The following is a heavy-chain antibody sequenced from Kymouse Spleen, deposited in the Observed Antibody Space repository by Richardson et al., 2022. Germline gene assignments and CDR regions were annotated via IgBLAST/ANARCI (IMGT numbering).Heavy chain of an antibody. CDR3: ARDRYYYGSGSYYNRNWFDP. V-gene: IGHV3-48*02. Sequence: EVQLVESGGGLVQPGGSLRLSCAASGFTFSSYSMNWVRQAPGKGLEWVSYISSSSSTIYYADSVKGRFTISRDNAKNSLYLQMNSLRDEDTAVYYCARDRYYYGSGSYYNRNWFDPWGQGTLVTVSS. D-gene: IGHD3-10*01. CDR1: GFTFSSYS. J-gene: IGHJ5*02. CDR2: ISSSSSTI.